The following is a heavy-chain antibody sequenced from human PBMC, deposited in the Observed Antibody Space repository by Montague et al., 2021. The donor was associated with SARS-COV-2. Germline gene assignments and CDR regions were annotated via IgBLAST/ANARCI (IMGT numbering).Heavy chain of an antibody. V-gene: IGHV4-59*08. CDR2: DYYNGDT. D-gene: IGHD6-19*01. CDR3: ARGWAFDP. Sequence: SETLSLTCTVSGGSTASHYWNCWLRYPAKRPEWMGYDYYNGDTTYNNSLHSSVTASIDTSENQFSLRLNSVTAADTAVYFCARGWAFDPWGQGRLVTVSS. CDR1: GGSTASHY. J-gene: IGHJ3*01.